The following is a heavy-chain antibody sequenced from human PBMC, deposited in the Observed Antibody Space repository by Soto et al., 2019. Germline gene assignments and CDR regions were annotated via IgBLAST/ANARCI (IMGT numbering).Heavy chain of an antibody. CDR1: GFTFSSYA. Sequence: PGGSLRLSCAASGFTFSSYAMSWVRQAPGKGLEWVSAISGSGGSTYYADSVKGRFTISRDNSKNTLYLQMNSLRAEDTAVYYCAGGSSSRGGQRWAMDVWGQGTTVTVSS. D-gene: IGHD6-13*01. CDR3: AGGSSSRGGQRWAMDV. CDR2: ISGSGGST. J-gene: IGHJ6*02. V-gene: IGHV3-23*01.